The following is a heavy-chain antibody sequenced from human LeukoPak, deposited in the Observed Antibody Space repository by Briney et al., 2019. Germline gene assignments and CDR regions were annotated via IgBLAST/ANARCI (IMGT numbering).Heavy chain of an antibody. D-gene: IGHD6-19*01. V-gene: IGHV1-2*02. CDR3: ARVPYREIAEYSSGWYDGRPLDMDV. CDR2: INPNSGGT. Sequence: ASVKVSCKSSGYTFTGHYMHWVRQAPGQGLEWMGCINPNSGGTKYARKFQGRVTMTRDTSISTAYMELSRLRSDDTAVYYCARVPYREIAEYSSGWYDGRPLDMDVWGQGTTVTVSS. J-gene: IGHJ6*02. CDR1: GYTFTGHY.